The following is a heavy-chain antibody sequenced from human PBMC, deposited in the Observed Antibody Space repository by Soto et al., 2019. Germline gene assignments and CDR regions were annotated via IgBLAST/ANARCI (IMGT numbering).Heavy chain of an antibody. CDR1: GFTFTRYS. D-gene: IGHD2-2*02. CDR2: ISSTTNYI. J-gene: IGHJ6*02. CDR3: ARELGYCSSTSCYKGYYGMDV. V-gene: IGHV3-21*01. Sequence: EVQLVESGGGLVKPGGSLRLSCAASGFTFTRYSMNWVRQAPGKGLEWVSSISSTTNYIYYADSMKGRFTVSRDNAKNSVYLEMNSLSAEDTALYYCARELGYCSSTSCYKGYYGMDVWGPGTTVTVS.